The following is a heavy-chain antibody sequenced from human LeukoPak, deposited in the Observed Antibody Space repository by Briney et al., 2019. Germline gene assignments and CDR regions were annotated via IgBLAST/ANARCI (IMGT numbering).Heavy chain of an antibody. CDR1: GFTLSTYA. J-gene: IGHJ3*02. D-gene: IGHD3-10*01. CDR3: ARESFAFDI. V-gene: IGHV3-30-3*01. Sequence: GGSLRLSCAASGFTLSTYARPWVRQPPGKGLEWVAVISYDGSNKYYADSVKGRFTISRDNSKNTLYLQMNSLRAEDTAVYYCARESFAFDIWGQGTMVTVSS. CDR2: ISYDGSNK.